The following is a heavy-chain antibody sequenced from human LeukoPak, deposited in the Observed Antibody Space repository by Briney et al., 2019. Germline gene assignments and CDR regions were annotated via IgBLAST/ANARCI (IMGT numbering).Heavy chain of an antibody. CDR2: IIPILGIA. V-gene: IGHV1-69*04. D-gene: IGHD3-10*01. CDR3: ARGSFYGSGSYFDY. CDR1: GGTFSSYA. J-gene: IGHJ4*02. Sequence: ASVKVSCKASGGTFSSYAISWVRQAPGQGLEWMGRIIPILGIANYAQKFQGRVTITADKSTSTAYMELSSLRSEDTAVYYCARGSFYGSGSYFDYWGQGTLVTVSS.